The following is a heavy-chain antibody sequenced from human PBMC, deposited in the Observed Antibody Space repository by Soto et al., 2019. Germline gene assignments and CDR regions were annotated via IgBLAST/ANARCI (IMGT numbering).Heavy chain of an antibody. J-gene: IGHJ6*03. V-gene: IGHV4-34*01. D-gene: IGHD1-20*01. CDR1: GGSFSGHY. Sequence: QVQLQQWGAGLLKPSETLSLTCAVYGGSFSGHYWTWLRQPPGTGLEWIGEITHSGRTNYNPSLKSRVTISVDTSNNHFSLKLISVTAAEAAVYFCAGVRYYYYYMDVWGKGTTDTVSS. CDR3: AGVRYYYYYMDV. CDR2: ITHSGRT.